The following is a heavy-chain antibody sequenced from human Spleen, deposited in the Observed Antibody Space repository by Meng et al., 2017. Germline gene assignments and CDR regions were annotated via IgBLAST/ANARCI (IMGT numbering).Heavy chain of an antibody. CDR2: INHSGST. Sequence: HVQLQQWGAGLLKPSETLSRTFDVYGGSISGYYWSWIRQPPGKGLEWIGEINHSGSTNYKPSLKSRVTISVDTSKNQFSLKLSSVTAADSAVYYCARGPTTMAHDFDYWGQGTLVTVSS. J-gene: IGHJ4*02. CDR1: GGSISGYY. D-gene: IGHD4-11*01. V-gene: IGHV4-34*01. CDR3: ARGPTTMAHDFDY.